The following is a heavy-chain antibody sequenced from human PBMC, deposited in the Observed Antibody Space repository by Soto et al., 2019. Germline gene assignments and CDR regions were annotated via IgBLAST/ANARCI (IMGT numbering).Heavy chain of an antibody. D-gene: IGHD3-9*01. CDR3: ARHLLAPHFDWLSGDY. V-gene: IGHV5-51*01. Sequence: GESLKISCKGSGYSFTSYWIGWVRQMPGKGLEWMGIIYPGDSDTRYSPSFQGQVTISADKSISTAYLQWSSLKASDTAMYYCARHLLAPHFDWLSGDYWGQGTLVTVSS. CDR1: GYSFTSYW. J-gene: IGHJ4*02. CDR2: IYPGDSDT.